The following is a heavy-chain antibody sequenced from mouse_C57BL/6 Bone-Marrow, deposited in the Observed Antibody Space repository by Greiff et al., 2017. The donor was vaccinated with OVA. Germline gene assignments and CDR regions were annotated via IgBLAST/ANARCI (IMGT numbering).Heavy chain of an antibody. CDR1: GYSFTDYN. CDR3: ARGGFYYSNYVGWYFDV. D-gene: IGHD2-5*01. J-gene: IGHJ1*03. CDR2: INPNYGTT. Sequence: EVQLQQSGPELVKPGASVKISCKASGYSFTDYNMNWVKQSNGKSLEWIGVINPNYGTTSYNQKFKGKATLTVDQSSSTAYMQLSSLTSEDSAVYYCARGGFYYSNYVGWYFDVWGTGTTVTVSS. V-gene: IGHV1-39*01.